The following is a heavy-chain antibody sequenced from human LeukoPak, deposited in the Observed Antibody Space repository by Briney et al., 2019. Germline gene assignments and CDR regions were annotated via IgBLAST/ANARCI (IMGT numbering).Heavy chain of an antibody. CDR2: IWYDGSNK. Sequence: PGGSLRLSCAASGFTFSSYGMHWVRQAPGKGLEWVAVIWYDGSNKYYADSVKGRFTISRDNSKNTLYLQMNSLRAEDTAVYYCARVIGSGSYYRIETGHYGMDVWGQGTTVTVSS. CDR3: ARVIGSGSYYRIETGHYGMDV. D-gene: IGHD3-10*01. CDR1: GFTFSSYG. V-gene: IGHV3-33*01. J-gene: IGHJ6*02.